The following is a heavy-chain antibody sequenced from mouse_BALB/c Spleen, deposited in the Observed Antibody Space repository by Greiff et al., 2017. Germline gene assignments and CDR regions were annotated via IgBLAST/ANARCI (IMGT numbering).Heavy chain of an antibody. J-gene: IGHJ3*01. CDR3: SRGDYYGSSYDWFAY. CDR2: IDPYSGGT. V-gene: IGHV1-39*01. CDR1: GYSFTGYN. Sequence: EVKLVESGPELEKPGASVKISCKASGYSFTGYNMNWVKQSNGKSLEWIGNIDPYSGGTSYNQKFKGKATLTVDKSSSTAYMQLKSLTSEDSAVYYCSRGDYYGSSYDWFAYWGQGTLVTVSA. D-gene: IGHD1-1*01.